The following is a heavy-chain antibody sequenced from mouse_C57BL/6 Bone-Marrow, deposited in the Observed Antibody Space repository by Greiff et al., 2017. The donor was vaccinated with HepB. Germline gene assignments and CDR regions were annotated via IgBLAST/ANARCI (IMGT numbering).Heavy chain of an antibody. CDR3: ATAQADY. CDR1: GYSFTSYY. Sequence: QVQLQQPGAELVKPGASVKLSCKASGYSFTSYYIHWVKQRPGQGLEWIGWIYPGSGNTKYNEKFKGKATLTADTSSSTAYMQLSSLTSEDSAVYYCATAQADYWGQGNTLTVSS. J-gene: IGHJ2*01. CDR2: IYPGSGNT. D-gene: IGHD3-2*02. V-gene: IGHV1-66*01.